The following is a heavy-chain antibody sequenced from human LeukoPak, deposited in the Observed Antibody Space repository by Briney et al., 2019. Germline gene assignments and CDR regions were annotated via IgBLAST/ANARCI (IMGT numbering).Heavy chain of an antibody. V-gene: IGHV4-34*01. CDR2: INHSGST. CDR3: ARDPEQWLWIQGDYYYYGMDV. D-gene: IGHD6-19*01. Sequence: SETLSLTCAVYGGSFSGYYWSWIRQPPGKGLEWIGEINHSGSTNYNPSLKSRVTISVDTSKNQFSLQLNSVTPEDTAVYYCARDPEQWLWIQGDYYYYGMDVWGQGTTVTVSS. J-gene: IGHJ6*02. CDR1: GGSFSGYY.